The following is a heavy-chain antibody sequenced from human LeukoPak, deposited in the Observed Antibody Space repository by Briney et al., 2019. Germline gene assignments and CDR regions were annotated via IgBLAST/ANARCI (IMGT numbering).Heavy chain of an antibody. CDR1: GFTFSSYG. J-gene: IGHJ4*02. CDR3: ARVRYSSSWYTS. Sequence: GRSLRLSCAASGFTFSSYGMHWVRQAPGKGLEWVSVIYSGGSTYYADSVKGRFTISRDNSKNTLHLQMNSLRAEDTAVYYCARVRYSSSWYTSWGQGTLVTVSS. D-gene: IGHD6-13*01. CDR2: IYSGGST. V-gene: IGHV3-66*01.